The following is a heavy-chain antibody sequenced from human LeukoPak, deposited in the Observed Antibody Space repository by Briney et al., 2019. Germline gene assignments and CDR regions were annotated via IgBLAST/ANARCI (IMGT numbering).Heavy chain of an antibody. Sequence: KPSETLSLTCTVSGGSISSYYWSWLRQPPGKGLEWIGYIYNSGSTKYNPSLKSLVTISVDTPKNQVSLKLSSVTAADTAVYYCARPSGSGWYYFDYWGQGTLVTVSS. CDR3: ARPSGSGWYYFDY. D-gene: IGHD6-19*01. CDR2: IYNSGST. J-gene: IGHJ4*02. CDR1: GGSISSYY. V-gene: IGHV4-59*08.